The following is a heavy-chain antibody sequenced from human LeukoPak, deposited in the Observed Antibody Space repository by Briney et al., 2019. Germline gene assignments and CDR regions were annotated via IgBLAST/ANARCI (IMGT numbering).Heavy chain of an antibody. D-gene: IGHD2-15*01. Sequence: GGSLRLSCAASGFTFNSYAMTWVRQAPGKGLEWVSTISGSGSNTYYADSVKGRFTISRDNSRKALYLQMNSLRAEDTAVYYCAKDLGYCSGGSCPDYFDYWGQGTLVTVSS. CDR3: AKDLGYCSGGSCPDYFDY. CDR2: ISGSGSNT. V-gene: IGHV3-23*01. J-gene: IGHJ4*02. CDR1: GFTFNSYA.